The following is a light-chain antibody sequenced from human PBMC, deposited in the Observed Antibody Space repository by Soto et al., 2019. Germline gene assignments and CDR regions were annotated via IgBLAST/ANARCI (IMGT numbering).Light chain of an antibody. CDR1: QSISSY. CDR2: AAS. Sequence: DIQMTQSPSSLSASVGDRVTITCRASQSISSYLNWYQQKPGKAPKLLIYAASSLQSGVPSRFSGSGSGTDFTLTISSLLPEDFATYYCQQSYSTPFTFGGGTKVYIK. CDR3: QQSYSTPFT. J-gene: IGKJ4*01. V-gene: IGKV1-39*01.